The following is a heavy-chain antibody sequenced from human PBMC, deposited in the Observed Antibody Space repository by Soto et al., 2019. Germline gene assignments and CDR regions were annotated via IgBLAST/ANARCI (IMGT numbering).Heavy chain of an antibody. CDR1: GFTFSSYA. D-gene: IGHD3-10*01. CDR2: ISYDGSNK. V-gene: IGHV3-30-3*01. J-gene: IGHJ6*02. CDR3: ARAPQRDYYGSGSYRLRYYYYGMDV. Sequence: PGGSLRLSCAASGFTFSSYAMHWVRQAPGKGLEWVAVISYDGSNKYYADSVKGRFTISRDNSKNTLYLQMNSLRAEDTAVYYCARAPQRDYYGSGSYRLRYYYYGMDVWGQGITVTVSS.